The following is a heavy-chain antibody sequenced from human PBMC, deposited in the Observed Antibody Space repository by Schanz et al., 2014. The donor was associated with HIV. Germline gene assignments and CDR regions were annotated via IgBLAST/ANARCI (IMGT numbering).Heavy chain of an antibody. Sequence: QVQLVESGGGVVQPGTSLRLSCAASGFRFDIFGMHWVRQAPGKGLEWVAVISYDGSNKYYADSVKGRFTISRDNSKNMLYLQMTSLRVEDTAVYYCTKDIVAGASEYWGQGTLVIVSP. CDR2: ISYDGSNK. CDR3: TKDIVAGASEY. J-gene: IGHJ4*02. CDR1: GFRFDIFG. D-gene: IGHD6-19*01. V-gene: IGHV3-30*19.